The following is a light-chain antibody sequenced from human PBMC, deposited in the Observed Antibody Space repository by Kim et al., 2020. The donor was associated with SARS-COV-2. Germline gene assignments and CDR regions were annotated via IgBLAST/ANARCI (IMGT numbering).Light chain of an antibody. J-gene: IGLJ3*02. V-gene: IGLV3-19*01. CDR3: NTRDSSGNHLV. CDR2: GKN. CDR1: SLRSYY. Sequence: ALGQTVRITCQGDSLRSYYASWYQQKPGQAPVLVIYGKNNRPSGIPDRFSGSSSGNTASLTTTGAQAEDEADYYGNTRDSSGNHLVFGGGTQLTVL.